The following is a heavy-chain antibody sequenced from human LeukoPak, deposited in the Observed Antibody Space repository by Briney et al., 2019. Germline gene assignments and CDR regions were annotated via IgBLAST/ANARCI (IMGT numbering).Heavy chain of an antibody. J-gene: IGHJ4*02. CDR1: GGTFSSYA. CDR2: IIPILGIA. Sequence: ASVKVSCKASGGTFSSYAISWVRQAPGQGLEWMGRIIPILGIANYAQKFQGRVTITADKSTSTAYMELSSLRSEDTAVYYCARDLLSVDGYKPLDWGQGTLVTVSS. CDR3: ARDLLSVDGYKPLD. D-gene: IGHD5-24*01. V-gene: IGHV1-69*04.